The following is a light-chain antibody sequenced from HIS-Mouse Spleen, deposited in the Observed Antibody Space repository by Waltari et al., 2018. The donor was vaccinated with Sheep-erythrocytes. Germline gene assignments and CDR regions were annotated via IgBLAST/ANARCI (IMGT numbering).Light chain of an antibody. V-gene: IGLV3-1*01. CDR3: QAWDSSTAV. CDR2: QDS. Sequence: SYELTQPPSVSVSPRQTSSITCSGEKLGDKNDCWYQQKPGQSQVLVIYQDSKRPAGIPERFSGSNSGNTDTLTISGTQAMDEADYYCQAWDSSTAVFGGGTKLTVL. J-gene: IGLJ2*01. CDR1: KLGDKN.